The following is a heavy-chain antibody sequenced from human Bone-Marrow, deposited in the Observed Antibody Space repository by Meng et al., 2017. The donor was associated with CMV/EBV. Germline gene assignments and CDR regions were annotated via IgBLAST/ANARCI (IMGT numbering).Heavy chain of an antibody. V-gene: IGHV4-34*01. CDR1: GTSFSDYS. J-gene: IGHJ4*02. CDR3: ARGWGLDY. Sequence: SETLSLTCAVYGTSFSDYSWTWIRHSPRKGLEWIGQINHRGSTNFNPSLMGRVTMSVDSSKEQFSLRLTSVTAADTATYYCARGWGLDYWGQGSLVTVSS. CDR2: INHRGST. D-gene: IGHD1-26*01.